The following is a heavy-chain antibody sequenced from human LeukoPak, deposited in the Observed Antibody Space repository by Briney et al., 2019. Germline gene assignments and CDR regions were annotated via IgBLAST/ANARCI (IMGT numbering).Heavy chain of an antibody. D-gene: IGHD3-16*02. J-gene: IGHJ4*02. V-gene: IGHV3-11*04. CDR2: ISSSGSTI. CDR1: GFTFSDYY. Sequence: GGSLRLSCAASGFTFSDYYMSWIRQAPGKGLEWVSYISSSGSTIYYADSVKGRFTISRDNSKNTLYLQMNSLRTEDTAVYYCVKEGGVWGTFRHYFDYWGQGTLVTVSS. CDR3: VKEGGVWGTFRHYFDY.